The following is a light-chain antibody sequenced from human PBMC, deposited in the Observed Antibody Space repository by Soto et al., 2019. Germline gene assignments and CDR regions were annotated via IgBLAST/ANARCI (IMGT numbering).Light chain of an antibody. CDR3: QQYHKFTSLT. J-gene: IGKJ4*01. CDR2: GAS. Sequence: EIVMTQSPATLSVSPGERATLSCRASQSVSSNLAWYQQKPGQAPRLLIYGASTRATGIPARFSGSGSGTEFTLTIGSLQSEDFAVYYCQQYHKFTSLTFGGGTKVEIK. CDR1: QSVSSN. V-gene: IGKV3-15*01.